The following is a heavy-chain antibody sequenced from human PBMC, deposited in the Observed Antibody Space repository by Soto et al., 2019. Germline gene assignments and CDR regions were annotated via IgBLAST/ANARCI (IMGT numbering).Heavy chain of an antibody. CDR2: VKDGGHT. CDR1: GGSLSGYY. V-gene: IGHV4-34*01. D-gene: IGHD5-12*01. CDR3: ARGQEGVVATH. J-gene: IGHJ4*02. Sequence: QVQLQQWGAGLLKPSETLSLNCAVTGGSLSGYYWSWIRQPPGKGLEWIGEVKDGGHTNYSPSLRGRHTIPSDTSHTRFSLRLNSVTAADTGVYYCARGQEGVVATHWDQGSLVTVSS.